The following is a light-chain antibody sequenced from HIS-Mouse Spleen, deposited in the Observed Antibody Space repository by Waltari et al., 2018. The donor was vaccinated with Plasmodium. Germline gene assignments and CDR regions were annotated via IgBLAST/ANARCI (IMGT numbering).Light chain of an antibody. CDR1: ALPKKY. CDR3: YSTDSSGNHRV. V-gene: IGLV3-10*01. J-gene: IGLJ3*02. Sequence: SYELTQPPSVSVSPGPTARIPCSGDALPKKYAYWYQQKSGQAPVLVIHADSKRPSGIPGRFSGSSSGTMATLTISGAQVEDEADYYCYSTDSSGNHRVFGGGTKLTVL. CDR2: ADS.